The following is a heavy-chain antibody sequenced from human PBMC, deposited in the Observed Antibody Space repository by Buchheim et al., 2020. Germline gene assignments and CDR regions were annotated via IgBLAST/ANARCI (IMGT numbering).Heavy chain of an antibody. CDR2: ISSTGGDT. CDR1: GFTFAMYA. CDR3: AKDGHNWKYARWFDP. J-gene: IGHJ5*02. V-gene: IGHV3-23*01. Sequence: EVQVLESGGGLVQPGGSLRLSCEASGFTFAMYAVNWVRQAPGSGLEWVSGISSTGGDTFYPDSVKGRFTISRDNSRATVYLQMNSLRVEDTAVYYCAKDGHNWKYARWFDPWGQGTL. D-gene: IGHD1-1*01.